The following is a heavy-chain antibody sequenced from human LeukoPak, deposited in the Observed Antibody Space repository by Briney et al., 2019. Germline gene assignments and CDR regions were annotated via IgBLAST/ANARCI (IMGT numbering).Heavy chain of an antibody. CDR2: IIPIFGTA. D-gene: IGHD3-22*01. CDR3: ARSRDSSGYTPYFDY. Sequence: SVKVSCKASGGTSSSYAISWVRQAPGQGLEWMGGIIPIFGTANYAQKFQGRVTITTDESTSTAYMELGSLRSEDTAVYYCARSRDSSGYTPYFDYWGQGTLVTVSS. J-gene: IGHJ4*02. CDR1: GGTSSSYA. V-gene: IGHV1-69*05.